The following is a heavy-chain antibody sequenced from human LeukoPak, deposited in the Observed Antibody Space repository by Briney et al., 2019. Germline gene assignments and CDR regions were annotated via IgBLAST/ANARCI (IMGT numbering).Heavy chain of an antibody. CDR3: ARDLSGWMYYFDY. CDR1: GGSISSYY. Sequence: SETLSLTCTVSGGSISSYYWSWIRQPPGKGLEWIGYIYYSGSTNYNPSLKSRVTISVDTSKNQFSLKLSSVTAAGTAVYYCARDLSGWMYYFDYWGQGTLVTVSS. D-gene: IGHD6-19*01. CDR2: IYYSGST. J-gene: IGHJ4*02. V-gene: IGHV4-59*01.